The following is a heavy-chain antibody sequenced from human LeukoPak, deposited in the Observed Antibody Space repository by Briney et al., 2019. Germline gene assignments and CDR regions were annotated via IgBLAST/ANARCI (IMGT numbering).Heavy chain of an antibody. V-gene: IGHV3-30*02. CDR3: AKGAEYTGYDPYFDY. D-gene: IGHD5-12*01. CDR2: IRYDGSNK. CDR1: GFTFSSYG. J-gene: IGHJ4*02. Sequence: TGGSLRLSCAASGFTFSSYGMHWVRQAPGKGLEWVAFIRYDGSNKYYADSVKGRFTISRDNSKNTLYLQMNSLRAEDTAVYYCAKGAEYTGYDPYFDYWGQGTLVTVSS.